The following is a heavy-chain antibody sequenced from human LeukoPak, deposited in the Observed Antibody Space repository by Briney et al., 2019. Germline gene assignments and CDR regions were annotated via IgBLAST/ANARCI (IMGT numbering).Heavy chain of an antibody. Sequence: GGSLRLSCAASGFSFSNYAMHWVRQAPGKGLEWVAIVLSDGNDKYYVDSVKGRFTISRDNSKNTLYLQMSSLRAEDTAMYYCAKGSFWGQGTLVTVSS. CDR1: GFSFSNYA. V-gene: IGHV3-30*18. J-gene: IGHJ4*02. CDR3: AKGSF. D-gene: IGHD3-10*01. CDR2: VLSDGNDK.